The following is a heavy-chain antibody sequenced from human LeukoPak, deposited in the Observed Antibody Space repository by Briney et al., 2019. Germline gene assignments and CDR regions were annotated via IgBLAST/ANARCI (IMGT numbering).Heavy chain of an antibody. D-gene: IGHD4-17*01. Sequence: SETLSLTCAVYGGSFSGYYWSWIRQPPGKGLEWIGEINHSGSTNYNPSLKSRVTISVDTSKNQFSLKLNSVTAADTAVYYCARGGDYGDYWWFDPWGQGTLVTVPS. CDR1: GGSFSGYY. CDR3: ARGGDYGDYWWFDP. J-gene: IGHJ5*02. CDR2: INHSGST. V-gene: IGHV4-34*01.